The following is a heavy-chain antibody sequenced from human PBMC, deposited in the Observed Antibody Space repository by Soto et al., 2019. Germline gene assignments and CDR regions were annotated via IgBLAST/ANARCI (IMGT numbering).Heavy chain of an antibody. CDR2: ISPNSNYI. CDR3: ARAWDRGLRPQDS. Sequence: EVQLVESGGGLVKPGGSLRLSCAASGFTFSTYSMNWVRQAPGKGLQWVSFISPNSNYIYYADSLKGRFTISRDNAKNSRYRQMNSLRADDTAVYYCARAWDRGLRPQDSWGQGTLVTVSS. D-gene: IGHD4-17*01. V-gene: IGHV3-21*01. CDR1: GFTFSTYS. J-gene: IGHJ4*02.